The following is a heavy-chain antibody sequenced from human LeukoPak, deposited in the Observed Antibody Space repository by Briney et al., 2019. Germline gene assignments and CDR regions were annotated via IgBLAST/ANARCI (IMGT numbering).Heavy chain of an antibody. J-gene: IGHJ4*02. D-gene: IGHD4/OR15-4a*01. Sequence: GGSLRLSCAASGFTFSSYWMSWVRQAPGKGLEWVANIKQDGSEKYYVDSVKGRFTISRDNAKNSLYLQMNSLRAEDTAAYYCARDSADYYFDYWGQGTLVTVSS. CDR1: GFTFSSYW. V-gene: IGHV3-7*04. CDR2: IKQDGSEK. CDR3: ARDSADYYFDY.